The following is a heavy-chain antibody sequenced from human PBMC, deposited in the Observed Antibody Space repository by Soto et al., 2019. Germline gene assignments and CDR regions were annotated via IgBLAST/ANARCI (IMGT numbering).Heavy chain of an antibody. D-gene: IGHD6-19*01. J-gene: IGHJ4*02. CDR3: ARDRDSNGLLDY. V-gene: IGHV4-59*01. Sequence: SETLSLTCIVSGDSISTYYWSWIRQPPGQGLEWIGYIYYSGRTNYNPSLKSRVTISVDTSNNQFSLNLNSVTAADTAVYYGARDRDSNGLLDYWGQGIMVTVSS. CDR2: IYYSGRT. CDR1: GDSISTYY.